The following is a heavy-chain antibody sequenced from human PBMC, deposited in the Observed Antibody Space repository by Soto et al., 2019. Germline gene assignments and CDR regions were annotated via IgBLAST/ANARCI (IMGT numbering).Heavy chain of an antibody. CDR3: ARHGITRSYSGSFDI. CDR2: IKYSGTT. J-gene: IGHJ3*02. D-gene: IGHD1-26*01. CDR1: GGSISSSSCH. V-gene: IGHV4-39*01. Sequence: ASETLSLTCTVSGGSISSSSCHWGWIRQPPGKGLEWIASIKYSGTTFYNPSLKSRVTLSVDTSKNQFALKLSSVTAAETAVYYCARHGITRSYSGSFDIRGKTTMVTVSS.